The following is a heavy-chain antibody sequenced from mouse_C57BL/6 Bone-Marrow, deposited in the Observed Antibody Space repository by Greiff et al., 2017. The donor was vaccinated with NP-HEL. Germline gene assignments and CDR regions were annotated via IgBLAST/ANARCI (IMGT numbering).Heavy chain of an antibody. CDR1: GYTFTDYE. CDR3: TRDYGSSYKGY. Sequence: QVQLQQSGAELVRPGASVTLSCKASGYTFTDYEMHWVKQTPVHGLEWIGAIDPETGGTAYNQKFKGKAILTADKSSSTAYMELRSLTSEDSAVYYCTRDYGSSYKGYWGQGTTLTVSS. V-gene: IGHV1-15*01. D-gene: IGHD1-1*01. J-gene: IGHJ2*01. CDR2: IDPETGGT.